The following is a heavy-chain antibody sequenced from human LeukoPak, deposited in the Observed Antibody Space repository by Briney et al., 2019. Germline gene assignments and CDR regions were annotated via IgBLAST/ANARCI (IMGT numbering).Heavy chain of an antibody. D-gene: IGHD3-10*01. CDR3: ARVYYYGSWFDP. CDR1: GFTVNSNY. J-gene: IGHJ5*02. CDR2: IYSGGRT. V-gene: IGHV3-53*01. Sequence: HPGGSLRLSCAASGFTVNSNYMSWVRQAPGKGLEWVSAIYSGGRTYYADSVKGRFTISRDNSKNMLYLQMNSLRAEDTAVYYCARVYYYGSWFDPWGQGTLVTVSS.